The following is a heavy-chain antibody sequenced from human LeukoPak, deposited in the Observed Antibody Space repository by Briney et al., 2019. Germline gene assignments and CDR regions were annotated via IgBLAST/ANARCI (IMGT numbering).Heavy chain of an antibody. V-gene: IGHV3-48*02. CDR1: GFTFSFYS. Sequence: QPGGSLRLSCVASGFTFSFYSMNWVRQAPGKGLEWVSYIRSTSSTMYYADSVKGRFTISRDNGKNSLYLQMNSLRDEDTAVYYCARSFDIWGQGTMVTVSS. J-gene: IGHJ3*02. CDR2: IRSTSSTM. CDR3: ARSFDI.